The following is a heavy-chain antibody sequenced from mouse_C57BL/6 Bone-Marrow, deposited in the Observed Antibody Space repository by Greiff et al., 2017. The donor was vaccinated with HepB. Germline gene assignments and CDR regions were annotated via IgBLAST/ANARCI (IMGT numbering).Heavy chain of an antibody. CDR2: IYPGSGST. CDR3: ARWYYDYDPGFAY. Sequence: QVQLKQPGAELVKPGASVKMSCKASGYTFTSYWITWVKQRPGQGLEWIGDIYPGSGSTNYNEKFKSKATLTVDTSSSTAYMQLSSLTSEDSAVYYCARWYYDYDPGFAYWGQGTLVTVSA. J-gene: IGHJ3*01. CDR1: GYTFTSYW. D-gene: IGHD2-4*01. V-gene: IGHV1-55*01.